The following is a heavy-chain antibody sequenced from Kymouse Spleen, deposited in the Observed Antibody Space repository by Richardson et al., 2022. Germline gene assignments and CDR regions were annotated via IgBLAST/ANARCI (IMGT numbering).Heavy chain of an antibody. CDR2: IRSKANSYAT. Sequence: EVQLVESGGGLVQPGGSLKLSCAASGFTFSGSAMHWVRQASGKGLEWVGRIRSKANSYATAYAASVKGRFTISRDDSKNTAYLQMNSLKTEDTAVYYCTRGIAARPDGMDVWGQGTTVTVSS. D-gene: IGHD6-6*01. J-gene: IGHJ6*02. CDR1: GFTFSGSA. V-gene: IGHV3-73*02. CDR3: TRGIAARPDGMDV.